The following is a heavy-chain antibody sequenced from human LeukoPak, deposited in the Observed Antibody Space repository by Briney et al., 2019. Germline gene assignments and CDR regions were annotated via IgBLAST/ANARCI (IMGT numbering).Heavy chain of an antibody. V-gene: IGHV4-34*01. J-gene: IGHJ4*02. CDR1: GGSFSGYY. CDR3: ARCHYYDSSGFLDY. Sequence: PSETLSLTCAVYGGSFSGYYWSWIRQPPGKGLEWIGEINHSGSTNYNPSLKSRVTISVDTSKNQFSLKLSSVTAAGTAVYYCARCHYYDSSGFLDYWGQGTLVTVSS. CDR2: INHSGST. D-gene: IGHD3-22*01.